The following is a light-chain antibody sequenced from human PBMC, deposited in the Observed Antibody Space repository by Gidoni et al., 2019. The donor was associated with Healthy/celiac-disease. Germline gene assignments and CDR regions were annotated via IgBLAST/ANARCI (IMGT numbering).Light chain of an antibody. CDR2: LGS. V-gene: IGKV2-28*01. Sequence: DIVMTQSPLSLPVTPGEPASISCRSSQSLLHSNGYNYLDWYLQKPGQSPQLLNSLGSNRASGVPDRFSGSGSGTDFTLKISRVEAEDVGVYYCMQALQTLWTFGQXTKVEIK. J-gene: IGKJ1*01. CDR3: MQALQTLWT. CDR1: QSLLHSNGYNY.